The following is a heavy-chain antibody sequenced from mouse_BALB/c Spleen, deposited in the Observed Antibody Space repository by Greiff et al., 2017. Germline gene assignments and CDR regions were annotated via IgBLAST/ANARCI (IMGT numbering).Heavy chain of an antibody. CDR2: IWAGGST. CDR1: GFSLTSYG. CDR3: ARGHYRYDYYAMDY. Sequence: QVQLKESGPGLVAPSQSLSITCTVSGFSLTSYGVHWVRQPPGKGLEWLGVIWAGGSTNYNSALMSRLSISKDNSKSQVFLKMNSLQTDDTAMYYCARGHYRYDYYAMDYWGQGTSVTVSS. V-gene: IGHV2-9*02. J-gene: IGHJ4*01. D-gene: IGHD2-14*01.